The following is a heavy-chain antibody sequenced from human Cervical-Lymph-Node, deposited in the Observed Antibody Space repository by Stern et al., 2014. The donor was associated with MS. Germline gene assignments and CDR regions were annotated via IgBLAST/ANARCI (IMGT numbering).Heavy chain of an antibody. CDR1: GGTLTSYV. D-gene: IGHD2-15*01. CDR2: FTPIRGTA. J-gene: IGHJ6*02. CDR3: ATANCSAATCRHYYGMDV. Sequence: QVQLVESGAEVKKPGSPVKVSCRSSGGTLTSYVINWVRQAPGQGLEWMGGFTPIRGTANYAQRFEGRVTITADESTNTAYMELSSLRSEDTAIYYCATANCSAATCRHYYGMDVWGQGTTVTVSS. V-gene: IGHV1-69*01.